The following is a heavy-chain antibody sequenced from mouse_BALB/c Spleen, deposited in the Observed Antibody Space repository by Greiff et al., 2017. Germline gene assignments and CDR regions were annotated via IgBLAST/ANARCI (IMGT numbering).Heavy chain of an antibody. CDR2: INPSTGYT. CDR1: GYTFTSYW. V-gene: IGHV1-7*01. J-gene: IGHJ3*01. CDR3: ASISWFAY. Sequence: VQLQQSGAELAKPGASVKMSCKASGYTFTSYWMHWVKQRPGQGLEWIGYINPSTGYTEYNQKFKDKATLTADKSSSTAYMQLSSLTSEDSAVYYCASISWFAYWGQGTLVTVSA.